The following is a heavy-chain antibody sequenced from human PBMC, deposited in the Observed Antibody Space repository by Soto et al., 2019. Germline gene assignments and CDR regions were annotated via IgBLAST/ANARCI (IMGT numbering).Heavy chain of an antibody. D-gene: IGHD3-9*01. CDR3: ARLYPNYDSLTGSQLFAFDI. CDR1: GDSISSSY. Sequence: QVQLQESGPGLVKPSETLSLTCAVSGDSISSSYWNWIRQPPGKGLEWIGYIYYSGSTNYNPSHKSRVSISVDTSKNQISLRLRSVTAADTAVYYCARLYPNYDSLTGSQLFAFDIWGQGIMVTVSS. V-gene: IGHV4-59*01. J-gene: IGHJ3*02. CDR2: IYYSGST.